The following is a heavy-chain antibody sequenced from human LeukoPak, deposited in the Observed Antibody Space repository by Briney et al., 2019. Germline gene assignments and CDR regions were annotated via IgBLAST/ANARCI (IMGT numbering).Heavy chain of an antibody. J-gene: IGHJ5*02. CDR1: GDSISSGDYY. D-gene: IGHD2-21*02. CDR3: ARERVWRYCGGDSCGWFDP. CDR2: ISSSGST. Sequence: RTSETLSLTCTVSGDSISSGDYYWSWIRQPAGKGLEWIGRISSSGSTNYNPSLKSRVTISVDTSKNQFSLKLSSVTAADTAVYYCARERVWRYCGGDSCGWFDPWGQGTLVTVSS. V-gene: IGHV4-61*02.